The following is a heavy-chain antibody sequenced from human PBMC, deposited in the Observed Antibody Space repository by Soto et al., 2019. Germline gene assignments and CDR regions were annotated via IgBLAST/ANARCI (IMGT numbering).Heavy chain of an antibody. CDR2: IYYSGST. D-gene: IGHD3-22*01. V-gene: IGHV4-30-4*01. J-gene: IGHJ3*02. CDR3: ARDPGGYYDSSGCPDHDAFDI. CDR1: GGSISSGAYY. Sequence: QVQLQESGPGLVKPSQTLSLTCTVSGGSISSGAYYWSWIRQPPGKGLEWIGYIYYSGSTYYNPSLKHRVTKSVDTDKNQYSLKVAYVTAGDTDGYYCARDPGGYYDSSGCPDHDAFDIWGQGTMVTVSS.